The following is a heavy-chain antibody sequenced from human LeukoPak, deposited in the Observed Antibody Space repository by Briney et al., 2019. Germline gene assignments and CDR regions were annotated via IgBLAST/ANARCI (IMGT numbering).Heavy chain of an antibody. J-gene: IGHJ4*02. CDR3: VARGGWARFDY. CDR2: IDDGTSTV. Sequence: GGSLRLSCAASGFTFSTYSMNWVRQAPGKGLEWVAYIDDGTSTVYYTDSVKGRFTISRDDATNSLYLEMNSLRAEDTAVYYCVARGGWARFDYWGQGTLVTVSS. D-gene: IGHD6-19*01. V-gene: IGHV3-48*04. CDR1: GFTFSTYS.